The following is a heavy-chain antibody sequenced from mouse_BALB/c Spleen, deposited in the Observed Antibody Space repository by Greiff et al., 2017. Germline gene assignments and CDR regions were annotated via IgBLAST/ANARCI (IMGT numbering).Heavy chain of an antibody. V-gene: IGHV1-87*01. D-gene: IGHD2-4*01. Sequence: VQLQQSGAELARPGASVKLSCKASGYTFTSYWMQWVKQRPGQGLEWIGAIYPGDGDTRYTQKFKGKATLTADKSSSTAYMQLSSLASEDSAVYYCARSIYYEGFAYWGQGTLVTVSA. CDR2: IYPGDGDT. CDR1: GYTFTSYW. J-gene: IGHJ3*01. CDR3: ARSIYYEGFAY.